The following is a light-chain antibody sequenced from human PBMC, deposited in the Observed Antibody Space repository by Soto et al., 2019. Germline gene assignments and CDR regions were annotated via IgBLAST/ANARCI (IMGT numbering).Light chain of an antibody. J-gene: IGLJ2*01. CDR2: DTT. Sequence: QAVVTQEPSLTVSPGGTVTLTCGSSTGAVTSGHYPYWFQQKPGQAPRTLIYDTTDKHSWTPARFSGSLLGGKAALTLSGSEPEDEADYYCLLYNSGARVFGGGTKLTVL. CDR3: LLYNSGARV. V-gene: IGLV7-46*01. CDR1: TGAVTSGHY.